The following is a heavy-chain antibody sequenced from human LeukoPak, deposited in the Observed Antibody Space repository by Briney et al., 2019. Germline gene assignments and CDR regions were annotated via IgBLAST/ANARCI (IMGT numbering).Heavy chain of an antibody. V-gene: IGHV3-74*01. CDR1: GFTHRSYW. CDR3: VRGSNDWYGMDY. Sequence: GGSVRLSCVASGFTHRSYWIHWVRHGPGKGVVWVSRSNSDGSIQQYADSEKGRFNISRDNAKNTLYMQMNSLRAEDTAVYYCVRGSNDWYGMDYWGQGTLVTVSP. D-gene: IGHD6-19*01. CDR2: SNSDGSIQ. J-gene: IGHJ4*02.